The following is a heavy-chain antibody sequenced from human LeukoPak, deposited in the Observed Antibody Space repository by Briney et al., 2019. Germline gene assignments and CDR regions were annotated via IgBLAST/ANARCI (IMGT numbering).Heavy chain of an antibody. V-gene: IGHV4-34*01. J-gene: IGHJ4*02. CDR2: INHSGST. Sequence: SETLSLTCAVYGGSFSDYYWTWIRQSPAKGLEWIGEINHSGSTNYNPSLKSRVSISLDTSKSQFSLKVRYVTAADTAVYYCARGLNDSWTGENYWGQGTLVTVS. CDR1: GGSFSDYY. D-gene: IGHD3-3*01. CDR3: ARGLNDSWTGENY.